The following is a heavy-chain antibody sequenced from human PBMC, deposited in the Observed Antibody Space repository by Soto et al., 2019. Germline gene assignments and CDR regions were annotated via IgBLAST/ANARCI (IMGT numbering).Heavy chain of an antibody. D-gene: IGHD2-2*01. CDR2: IYHSGST. CDR1: GGSISSSNW. J-gene: IGHJ6*02. Sequence: SHTLSLTCAVSGGSISSSNWWRWVRQPPGKGLEWIGEIYHSGSTNYNPSLKSRVTISVDKSKNQFSLKLSSVTAADTAVYYCARDRCSSTSCLDYYGMDVWGQGTTVT. V-gene: IGHV4-4*02. CDR3: ARDRCSSTSCLDYYGMDV.